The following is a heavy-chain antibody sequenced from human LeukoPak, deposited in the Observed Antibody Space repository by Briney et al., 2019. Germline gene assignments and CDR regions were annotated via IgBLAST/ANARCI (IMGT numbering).Heavy chain of an antibody. CDR2: ISGSGGST. Sequence: GGSLRLSRVASGFTFSSYAMTWVRQAPGKGLEWVSAISGSGGSTYSADSVKGRFTISRDNSKNTLYLQMNSLRVEDTAVYYCAKVSTVTTWDYFAYWGQGTLVTVSS. CDR1: GFTFSSYA. CDR3: AKVSTVTTWDYFAY. V-gene: IGHV3-23*01. J-gene: IGHJ4*02. D-gene: IGHD4-17*01.